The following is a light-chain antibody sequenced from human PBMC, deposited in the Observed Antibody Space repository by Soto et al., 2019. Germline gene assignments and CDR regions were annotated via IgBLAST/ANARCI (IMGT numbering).Light chain of an antibody. Sequence: QSVLTQPASVSGSPGQSITISCTGTSSDVGGYNYVSWYQQHPGKAPKLMIYDVSNRPSGVSNRFSGSKSGNTASLTISGLQAEDEADYYCSSYTSSFGFGGGTQLTVL. CDR3: SSYTSSFG. CDR1: SSDVGGYNY. J-gene: IGLJ2*01. V-gene: IGLV2-14*01. CDR2: DVS.